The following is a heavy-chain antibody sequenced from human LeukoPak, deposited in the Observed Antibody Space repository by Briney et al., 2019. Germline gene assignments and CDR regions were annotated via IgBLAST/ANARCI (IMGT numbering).Heavy chain of an antibody. J-gene: IGHJ6*02. CDR2: IIPSFGTA. V-gene: IGHV1-69*13. D-gene: IGHD3-22*01. Sequence: ASVKVSCKASGGTFSSYAISWVRQAPGQGLEWVGGIIPSFGTANYAQKFQGRVTITADESTSTAYMELSSLRSEDTAVYYCARIVVTSGYYYYYGMDVWGQGTTVTVSS. CDR1: GGTFSSYA. CDR3: ARIVVTSGYYYYYGMDV.